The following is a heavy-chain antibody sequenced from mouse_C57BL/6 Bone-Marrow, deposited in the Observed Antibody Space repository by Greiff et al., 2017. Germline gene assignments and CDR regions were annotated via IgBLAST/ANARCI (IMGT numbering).Heavy chain of an antibody. CDR2: LSGGGGNT. J-gene: IGHJ3*01. Sequence: EVKLVESGGGLVKPGGSLKLSCAASGFTFSSYTMSWVRLTPEKRLEWVATLSGGGGNTYYPDSVKGRFTISRDNAKNTLCLQMSSLRSEDTALYYCASGYYYGGAYWGQGTLVTVSA. D-gene: IGHD1-1*01. V-gene: IGHV5-9*01. CDR3: ASGYYYGGAY. CDR1: GFTFSSYT.